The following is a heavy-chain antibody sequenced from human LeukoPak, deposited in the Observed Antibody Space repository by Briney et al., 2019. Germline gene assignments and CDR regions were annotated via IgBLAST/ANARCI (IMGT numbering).Heavy chain of an antibody. CDR1: VYTFTSYG. CDR3: ARVWQRLSKEYNWFDP. V-gene: IGHV1-18*01. Sequence: ASVTVSCKSSVYTFTSYGINWMRQAPGQGLEWMGWISGYYGDTNYAQKLQGRVTMTTDPSTTTAYMELKKLRSDDTAVYYCARVWQRLSKEYNWFDPWGQGTLVTVSS. J-gene: IGHJ5*02. D-gene: IGHD1-1*01. CDR2: ISGYYGDT.